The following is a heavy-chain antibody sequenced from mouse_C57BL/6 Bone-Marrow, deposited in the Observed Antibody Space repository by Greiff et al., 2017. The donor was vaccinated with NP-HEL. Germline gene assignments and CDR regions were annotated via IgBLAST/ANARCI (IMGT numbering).Heavy chain of an antibody. D-gene: IGHD3-3*01. CDR2: IDPSDSYT. V-gene: IGHV1-59*01. CDR1: GYTFTSYW. CDR3: ARGRIREFDALDY. Sequence: QVQLQQPGAELVRPGTSVKLSCKASGYTFTSYWMHWVKQRPGQGLEWIGVIDPSDSYTNYNQKFKGKATLTVDTSSSTAYMQLSSLTSEDSAVYYCARGRIREFDALDYWGQGTSVTVSA. J-gene: IGHJ4*01.